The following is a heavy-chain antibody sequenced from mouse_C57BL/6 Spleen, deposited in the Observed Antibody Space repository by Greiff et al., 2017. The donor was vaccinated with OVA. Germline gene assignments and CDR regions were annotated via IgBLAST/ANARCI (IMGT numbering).Heavy chain of an antibody. Sequence: EVQLQESVAELVRPGASVKLSCTASGFNIKNTYMHWVKQRPEQGLEWIGRIDPANGNTKYAPKFQGKATITADTSSNTAYLQLSSLTSEDTAIYYCATFPYSNYAWFAYWGQGTLVTVSA. V-gene: IGHV14-3*01. CDR3: ATFPYSNYAWFAY. D-gene: IGHD2-5*01. CDR1: GFNIKNTY. J-gene: IGHJ3*01. CDR2: IDPANGNT.